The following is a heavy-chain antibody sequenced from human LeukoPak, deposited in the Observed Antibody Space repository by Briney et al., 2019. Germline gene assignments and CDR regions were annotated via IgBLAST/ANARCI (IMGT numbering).Heavy chain of an antibody. CDR1: GYSISSGYY. CDR2: IYYSGST. CDR3: ARDSGQHSGYDWSH. J-gene: IGHJ4*02. D-gene: IGHD5-12*01. Sequence: SETLSLTCTVSGYSISSGYYWGWIRQPPGKGLEWIGYIYYSGSTNYNPSLKSRVTISIDTSKNQFSLMLSSMTAADTAVYYCARDSGQHSGYDWSHWGQGTLVTVSS. V-gene: IGHV4-38-2*02.